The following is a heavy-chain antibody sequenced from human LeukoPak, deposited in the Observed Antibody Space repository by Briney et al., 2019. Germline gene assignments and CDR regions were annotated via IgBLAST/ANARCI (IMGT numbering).Heavy chain of an antibody. CDR3: AREVNWNSVTLFFDY. CDR1: GGSISSGGYY. J-gene: IGHJ4*02. Sequence: SETLSLTCTVSGGSISSGGYYWSWIRQHPGKGLEWIGYIYYSGSTYHDPSLESRVTISVDTSKNQFSLKLSSVTAADTAVYYCAREVNWNSVTLFFDYWGQGTLVTVSS. CDR2: IYYSGST. D-gene: IGHD1-7*01. V-gene: IGHV4-31*03.